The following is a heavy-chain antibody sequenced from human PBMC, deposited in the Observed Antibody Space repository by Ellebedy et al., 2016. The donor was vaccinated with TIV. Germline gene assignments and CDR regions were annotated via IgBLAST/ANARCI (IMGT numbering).Heavy chain of an antibody. CDR2: IDHSGSA. J-gene: IGHJ4*02. CDR3: ARIDLAGGIY. CDR1: GGSFNAYY. V-gene: IGHV4-34*01. D-gene: IGHD3-16*01. Sequence: SETLSLXXAVYGGSFNAYYWTLIRQPPGKGLEWIGGIDHSGSASYHPSLKSRVTISVDTSKKQFSLNLTSVTAADTAVYYCARIDLAGGIYWGQGSLVTVSS.